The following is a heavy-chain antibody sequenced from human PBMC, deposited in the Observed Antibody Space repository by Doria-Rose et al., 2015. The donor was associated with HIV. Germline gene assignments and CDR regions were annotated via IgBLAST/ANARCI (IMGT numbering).Heavy chain of an antibody. CDR2: IFSDDER. D-gene: IGHD6-13*01. V-gene: IGHV2-26*01. J-gene: IGHJ4*02. CDR1: GVSLSSPGMG. Sequence: QVQLVQSGPVLVKPTETLTLTCTVSGVSLSSPGMGVSWIRQPPGKALEWLANIFSDDERSYNTSLKSRLTISRGTSKSQVVLTMTDMDPVDTATYYCARIKSSRWYHKYYFDFWGQGTLVIVPA. CDR3: ARIKSSRWYHKYYFDF.